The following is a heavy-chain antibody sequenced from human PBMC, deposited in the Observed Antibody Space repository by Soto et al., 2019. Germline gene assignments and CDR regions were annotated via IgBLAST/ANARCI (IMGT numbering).Heavy chain of an antibody. CDR3: ARSYPNTIFGVVPSRGLDV. CDR2: IHYSGST. J-gene: IGHJ6*02. D-gene: IGHD3-3*01. V-gene: IGHV4-59*01. Sequence: SETLSLTCIVSGVSISSSYWSWIRQPPGQGLEWIGYIHYSGSTNFNPSLKNRVIMSVDTSKNQFSLRLSSATAADTAVYYCARSYPNTIFGVVPSRGLDVWGQGATVTVSS. CDR1: GVSISSSY.